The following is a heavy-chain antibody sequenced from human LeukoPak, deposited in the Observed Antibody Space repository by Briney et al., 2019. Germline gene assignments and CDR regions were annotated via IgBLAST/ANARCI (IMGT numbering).Heavy chain of an antibody. CDR2: INHSGST. CDR1: GGSFSGYY. V-gene: IGHV4-34*01. J-gene: IGHJ4*02. D-gene: IGHD6-19*01. CDR3: AIGYSSFNY. Sequence: SETLSLTCAVYGGSFSGYYWSWIRQPPGKGLEWIGEINHSGSTNYNPSLESRVTISVDTFRNQFSLKLSSVTAADTAVYYCAIGYSSFNYWGQGTLVTVSS.